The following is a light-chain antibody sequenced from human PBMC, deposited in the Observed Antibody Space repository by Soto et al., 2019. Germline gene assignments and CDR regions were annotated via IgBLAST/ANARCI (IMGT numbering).Light chain of an antibody. CDR1: QAITSW. CDR2: SAS. V-gene: IGKV1-12*01. Sequence: DIHVTQSPSSVSASVGDRVTITCRASQAITSWLAWYQQKPGRAPKLLSYSASSLQSGGPSRFTGSGSGTDFTLTITSLQPDDAAVYYCQQTRSFPLTFGGGTKVEI. J-gene: IGKJ4*01. CDR3: QQTRSFPLT.